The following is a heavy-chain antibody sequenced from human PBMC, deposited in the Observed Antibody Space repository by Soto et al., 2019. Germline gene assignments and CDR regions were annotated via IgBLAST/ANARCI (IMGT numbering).Heavy chain of an antibody. V-gene: IGHV1-18*01. J-gene: IGHJ4*02. Sequence: QVQLVQSGAEVKNPGASVKVSCKASGYTFTNHGISWVRQAPGQGLEWMGWISGNDGNTKYAQKHQGRVTMTIDKSTTTAYMELRSLRSDDTAVYYCARRWESSSWYLDYWGQGTLVTVSS. CDR2: ISGNDGNT. D-gene: IGHD6-13*01. CDR3: ARRWESSSWYLDY. CDR1: GYTFTNHG.